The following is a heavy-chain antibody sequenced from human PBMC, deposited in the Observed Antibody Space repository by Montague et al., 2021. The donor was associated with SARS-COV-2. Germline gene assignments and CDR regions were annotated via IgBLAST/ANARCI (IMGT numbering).Heavy chain of an antibody. J-gene: IGHJ4*02. V-gene: IGHV4-59*01. D-gene: IGHD5-12*01. Sequence: SETLSPTPTVSGGSISSNFWSWIRQPPGKGLEWIGYIYYSGSTNYNPSLKSRVTISVDTSKKQFSLRLSSVTAADTAVYYCARTRGYDPLFDFWGQGTLVTVSS. CDR2: IYYSGST. CDR3: ARTRGYDPLFDF. CDR1: GGSISSNF.